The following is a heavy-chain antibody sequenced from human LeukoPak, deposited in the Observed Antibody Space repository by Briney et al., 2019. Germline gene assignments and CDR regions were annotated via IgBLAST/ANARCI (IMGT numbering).Heavy chain of an antibody. CDR1: GFTFNSYW. CDR3: ARLLDSSGYYLSGPFDY. Sequence: PGGSLRLSCAASGFTFNSYWMTWVRQAPGKGLEWVANIKQDGSEKYYVDSVKGRFTISKDNAKNSLYLQMNSLRAEDTAVYYCARLLDSSGYYLSGPFDYWGQGTLVTVSS. V-gene: IGHV3-7*01. D-gene: IGHD3-22*01. CDR2: IKQDGSEK. J-gene: IGHJ4*02.